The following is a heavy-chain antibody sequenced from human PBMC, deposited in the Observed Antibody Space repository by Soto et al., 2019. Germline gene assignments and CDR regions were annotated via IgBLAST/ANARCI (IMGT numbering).Heavy chain of an antibody. V-gene: IGHV1-2*04. CDR1: GYTFTGYY. Sequence: ASVKVSCKASGYTFTGYYMHWVRQAPGQGLEWMGWINPNSGGTNYAQKFQGWVTMTRDTSISTAYMELSRLRSDDTAVYYCARGSAASPPYDSSGYKGRLGSWGQGTLVTVSS. J-gene: IGHJ4*02. D-gene: IGHD3-22*01. CDR2: INPNSGGT. CDR3: ARGSAASPPYDSSGYKGRLGS.